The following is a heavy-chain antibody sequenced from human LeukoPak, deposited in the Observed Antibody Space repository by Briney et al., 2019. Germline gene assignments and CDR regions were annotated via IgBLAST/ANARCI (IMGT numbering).Heavy chain of an antibody. J-gene: IGHJ4*02. V-gene: IGHV4-38-2*01. CDR3: ARGSWGFDY. CDR1: GYSISSGYY. D-gene: IGHD2-15*01. CDR2: IYHSGST. Sequence: SETLSLTCAVSGYSISSGYYWGWIRQPPGKGLEWIGSIYHSGSTYYNPSLKSRVTISVDTSKNQFSLKLSSVTAADTAVYYCARGSWGFDYWGQGTLVTVSS.